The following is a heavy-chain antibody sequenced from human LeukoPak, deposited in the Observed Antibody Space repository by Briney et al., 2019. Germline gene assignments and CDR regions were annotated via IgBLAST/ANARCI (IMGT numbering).Heavy chain of an antibody. CDR3: ARVAGSHWTEY. D-gene: IGHD1-1*01. CDR1: GDSITSSSYY. V-gene: IGHV4-39*07. CDR2: ISHTGNT. Sequence: PSETVSLTCTVSGDSITSSSYYWSWIRQPPGKGLEWIGEISHTGNTNYNPSFKSRVTMSIDTPKNQFSLKLSSVTAADTAVYYCARVAGSHWTEYWGQGTLVTVSS. J-gene: IGHJ4*02.